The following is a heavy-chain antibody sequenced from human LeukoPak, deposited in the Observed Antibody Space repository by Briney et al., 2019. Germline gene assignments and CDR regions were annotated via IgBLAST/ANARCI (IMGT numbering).Heavy chain of an antibody. Sequence: SETLSLTCTVSGGSISSGSYYWNWIRQPAGKGLEWIGRIYSSGSTNYNPSLKSRVTISVDTFKNQFSLKLSSVTAADTAVYYCARGTGASFDYWGQGTLVTVSS. D-gene: IGHD3/OR15-3a*01. J-gene: IGHJ4*02. V-gene: IGHV4-61*02. CDR1: GGSISSGSYY. CDR2: IYSSGST. CDR3: ARGTGASFDY.